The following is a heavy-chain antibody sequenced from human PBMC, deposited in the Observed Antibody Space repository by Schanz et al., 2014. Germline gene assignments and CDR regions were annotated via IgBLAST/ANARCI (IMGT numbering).Heavy chain of an antibody. CDR1: GFTFSDYY. V-gene: IGHV3-11*06. CDR3: VSQTGSPNY. J-gene: IGHJ4*02. CDR2: ISASGGDT. D-gene: IGHD6-13*01. Sequence: QVQLVESGGGLVKPGGSLRLSCAASGFTFSDYYMSWIRQAPGKGLEWLSVISASGGDTYYADSVKGRFTISRDNSKNTLFLQMNSLRVEDTAVYFCVSQTGSPNYWGQGTLVTVSS.